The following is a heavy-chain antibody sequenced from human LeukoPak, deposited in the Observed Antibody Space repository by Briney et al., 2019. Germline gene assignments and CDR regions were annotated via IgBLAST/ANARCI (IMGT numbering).Heavy chain of an antibody. Sequence: PGGSLRLSCAASGFTFSDYYMSWIRQAPGKGLEWVSSISSSSSYIYYADSVKGRFTISRDNAKNSLYLQMNSLRAEDTAVYYCTVTVRELADYGSGSYSPFPFDYWGQGTLVTVSS. CDR2: ISSSSSYI. V-gene: IGHV3-11*06. CDR3: TVTVRELADYGSGSYSPFPFDY. J-gene: IGHJ4*02. D-gene: IGHD3-10*01. CDR1: GFTFSDYY.